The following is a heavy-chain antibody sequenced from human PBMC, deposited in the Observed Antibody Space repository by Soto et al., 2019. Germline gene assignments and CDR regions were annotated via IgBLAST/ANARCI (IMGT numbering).Heavy chain of an antibody. CDR2: ISAYNGNT. CDR3: ARDSDEGGYYYYYYMDV. V-gene: IGHV1-18*01. Sequence: QVRLVQSGAEVNKPGASVKVSCKASGYTFTSYGISWVRQAPGQGLEWMGWISAYNGNTNYAQKLQGRVTMTTDTSTSTAYMEPRSLRSDDTAVYYCARDSDEGGYYYYYYMDVWGKGTTVTVSS. J-gene: IGHJ6*03. CDR1: GYTFTSYG.